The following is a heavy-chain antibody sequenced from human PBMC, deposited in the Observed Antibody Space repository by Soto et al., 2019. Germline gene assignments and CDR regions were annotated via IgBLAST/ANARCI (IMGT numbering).Heavy chain of an antibody. J-gene: IGHJ4*02. D-gene: IGHD4-17*01. V-gene: IGHV2-5*02. CDR2: IYWDDDK. CDR1: GSSISTYHMG. CDR3: AHAGDYDLLTFDH. Sequence: QITLKESGPTLVRPAQTLTLTCDFSGSSISTYHMGVAWIRQPPGKALEWLALIYWDDDKRSSPSLKDRLAISKDTSSNQVVLTITNMDPGDTATYFCAHAGDYDLLTFDHWGPGTLVTVSS.